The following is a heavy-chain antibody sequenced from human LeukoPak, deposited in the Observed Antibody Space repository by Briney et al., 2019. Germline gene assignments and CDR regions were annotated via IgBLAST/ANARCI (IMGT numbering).Heavy chain of an antibody. CDR1: GGSFSGYY. V-gene: IGHV4-34*01. J-gene: IGHJ6*02. CDR2: INHSGST. Sequence: KASETPSLTCAVYGGSFSGYYWSWIRQPPGKGLEWIGEINHSGSTNYNPSLKSRVTISVDTSKNQFSLKLSSVTAADTAVYYCARYRQLVRYYYGMDVWGQGTTVTVSS. D-gene: IGHD6-6*01. CDR3: ARYRQLVRYYYGMDV.